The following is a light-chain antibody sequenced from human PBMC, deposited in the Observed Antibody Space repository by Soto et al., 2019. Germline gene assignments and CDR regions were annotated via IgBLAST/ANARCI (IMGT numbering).Light chain of an antibody. CDR2: ADN. CDR3: QPYDTSLSGVI. Sequence: QSVLTQTPSVSGAPGQTITMSCTGSSSNIGAGYYVHWYQQVPGSAPRLLIYADNNRPSGVPVRFSASKSGTSASLAITGLQGDDEANYYCQPYDTSLSGVIFGAGTKLTVL. V-gene: IGLV1-40*01. CDR1: SSNIGAGYY. J-gene: IGLJ1*01.